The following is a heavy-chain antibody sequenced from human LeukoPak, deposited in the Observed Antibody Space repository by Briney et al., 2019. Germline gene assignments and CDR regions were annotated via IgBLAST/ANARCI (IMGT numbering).Heavy chain of an antibody. CDR1: GLIFSNYG. Sequence: GKSLRLSCAASGLIFSNYGMHWVRQAPGKGLEWVAVISHDGRNKFYADSVKGRFTISRDNSKNTLYLQMDSLRVEDTAVYYCARDPVAVAGNGDAAIDYWGQGTLVTVSS. D-gene: IGHD6-19*01. J-gene: IGHJ4*02. CDR2: ISHDGRNK. V-gene: IGHV3-30*03. CDR3: ARDPVAVAGNGDAAIDY.